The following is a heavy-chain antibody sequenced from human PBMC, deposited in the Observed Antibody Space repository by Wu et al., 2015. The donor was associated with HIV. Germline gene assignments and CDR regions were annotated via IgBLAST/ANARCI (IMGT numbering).Heavy chain of an antibody. CDR3: ARGSILEMSTASFYYYVMDV. Sequence: QVQLVQSGAEVKKPGSSVKVSCKASGGTFRNHAVSWVRQAPGQGLEWVGRIIPISGTANYAQRFQGRVTITADKPTNTAYMGLSSLRSDDTAVYYCARGSILEMSTASFYYYVMDVWGQGTTVTVSS. J-gene: IGHJ6*02. CDR1: GGTFRNHA. CDR2: IIPISGTA. D-gene: IGHD1-26*01. V-gene: IGHV1-69*13.